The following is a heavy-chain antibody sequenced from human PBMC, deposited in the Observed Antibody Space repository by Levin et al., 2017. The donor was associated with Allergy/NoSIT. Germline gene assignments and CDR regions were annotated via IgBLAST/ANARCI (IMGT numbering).Heavy chain of an antibody. CDR1: GFTFSSYW. Sequence: AGGSLRLSCAASGFTFSSYWMTWVRQAPGKGLEWVANIKHDGSEIHYVDSVKGRFTISRDNAKNSLYLQMNSLRAEDTAVYYCARDPPEWELPFDYWGQGTLVTVSS. CDR2: IKHDGSEI. CDR3: ARDPPEWELPFDY. J-gene: IGHJ4*02. D-gene: IGHD1-26*01. V-gene: IGHV3-7*01.